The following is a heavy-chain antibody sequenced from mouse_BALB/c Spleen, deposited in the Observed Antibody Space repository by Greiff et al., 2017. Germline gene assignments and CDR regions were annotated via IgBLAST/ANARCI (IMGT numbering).Heavy chain of an antibody. Sequence: VKLMESGAELVRPGVSVKISCKGSGYTFTDYAMHWVKQSHAKSLEWIGVISTYYGDASYNQKFKGKATMTVDKSSSTAYMELARLTSEDSAIYYCARMITPYYAMDYWGQGTSVTVSS. J-gene: IGHJ4*01. CDR2: ISTYYGDA. CDR3: ARMITPYYAMDY. D-gene: IGHD2-4*01. V-gene: IGHV1S137*01. CDR1: GYTFTDYA.